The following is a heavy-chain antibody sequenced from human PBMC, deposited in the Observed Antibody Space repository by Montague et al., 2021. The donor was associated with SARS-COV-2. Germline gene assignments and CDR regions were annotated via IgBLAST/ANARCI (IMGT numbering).Heavy chain of an antibody. J-gene: IGHJ6*02. V-gene: IGHV2-70*01. Sequence: PALVKPTQTLTLTCTFSGFSLSTSGMCMSWIRQPPGKALEWLALIDWDDDKYYSTSLKTRLTISKDTSKNQVVLTMTNMDPVDTATYYCARMTTVVTLGYYYYYGMDVWGQGTTVTVSS. D-gene: IGHD4-23*01. CDR1: GFSLSTSGMC. CDR2: IDWDDDK. CDR3: ARMTTVVTLGYYYYYGMDV.